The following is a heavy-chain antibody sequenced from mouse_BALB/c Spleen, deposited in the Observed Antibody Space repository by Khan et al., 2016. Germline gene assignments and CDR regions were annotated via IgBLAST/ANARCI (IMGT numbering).Heavy chain of an antibody. CDR1: EYTFTNYG. CDR3: ARAGDYPYYAMDY. D-gene: IGHD2-13*01. Sequence: QIQLVQSGPELKKPGETVKISCNASEYTFTNYGMNWVKQAPGKGLKWMGWINTNTGEPTYAAEFKGRFAFSLDASASTAYLQINNLTNDDSATYFCARAGDYPYYAMDYWGQGTSVTVSS. J-gene: IGHJ4*01. V-gene: IGHV9-3*02. CDR2: INTNTGEP.